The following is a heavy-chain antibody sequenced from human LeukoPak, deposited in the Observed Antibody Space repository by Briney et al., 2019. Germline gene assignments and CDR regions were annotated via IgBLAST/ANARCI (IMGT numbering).Heavy chain of an antibody. CDR2: IYYSGST. J-gene: IGHJ5*02. Sequence: SQTLSLTCTVSGGSISSGDYYRSWIRQPPGKGLEWIGYIYYSGSTYYNPSLKSRVTISVDTSKNQFSLKLSSVTAADTAVYSCARDLLYCSSTSCQNNWFDPWGQGTLVTVSS. V-gene: IGHV4-30-4*08. D-gene: IGHD2-2*01. CDR1: GGSISSGDYY. CDR3: ARDLLYCSSTSCQNNWFDP.